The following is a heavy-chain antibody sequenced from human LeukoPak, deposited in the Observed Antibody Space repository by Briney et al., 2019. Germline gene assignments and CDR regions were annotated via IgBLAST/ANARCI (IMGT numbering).Heavy chain of an antibody. V-gene: IGHV4-39*01. J-gene: IGHJ4*02. Sequence: SETLSLTCTVSGGSVSSSGYYWGWIRQPPGKGLEWIGSVYYTGGSTYYNTSLKSRATISVDTSENQFSLRLTSVTAADTAVYYCARRAIAEGFDYWGQGTLVTVSS. CDR1: GGSVSSSGYY. CDR3: ARRAIAEGFDY. D-gene: IGHD6-13*01. CDR2: VYYTGGST.